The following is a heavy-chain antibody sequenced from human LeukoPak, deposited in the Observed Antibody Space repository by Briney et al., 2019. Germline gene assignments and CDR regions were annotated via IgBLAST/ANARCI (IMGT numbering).Heavy chain of an antibody. CDR3: ASGGPLEWSSPLNYYYYYMDV. CDR1: GGSISSYY. V-gene: IGHV4-59*01. D-gene: IGHD3-3*01. Sequence: PSETLSLTCTVSGGSISSYYWSWIRQPPGKGLEWIGYIYYSGSTNYNPSLKSRVTISVDTSKNQFSLKLSSVTAADTAVYYCASGGPLEWSSPLNYYYYYMDVWGKGTTVTVSS. J-gene: IGHJ6*03. CDR2: IYYSGST.